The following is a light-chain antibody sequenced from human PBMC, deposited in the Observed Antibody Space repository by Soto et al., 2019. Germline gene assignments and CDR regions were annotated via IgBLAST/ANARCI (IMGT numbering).Light chain of an antibody. CDR1: QSISTW. CDR2: DAS. Sequence: DIQMTQSPSTLSASVGDRVTITCRASQSISTWLAWYQQKPGKAPKFLIYDASSLQSGVPSRFSGSGSGTEFTLTISSLQPEDFATYYWQHYNSYSGTFGQGTKVEIK. J-gene: IGKJ1*01. CDR3: QHYNSYSGT. V-gene: IGKV1-5*01.